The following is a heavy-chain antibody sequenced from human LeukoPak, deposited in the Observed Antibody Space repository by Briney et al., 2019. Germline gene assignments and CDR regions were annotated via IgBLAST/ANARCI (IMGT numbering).Heavy chain of an antibody. Sequence: SVKVSCKASGRTFSIYAISWVRQAPGQGLEWMGGIIPIFGTANYAQKVQGRVTITTDESTSTAYMELSSLRSEDTAVYYCYHVDTAMVEYWGQGTLVTVSS. V-gene: IGHV1-69*05. D-gene: IGHD5-18*01. CDR2: IIPIFGTA. CDR1: GRTFSIYA. CDR3: YHVDTAMVEY. J-gene: IGHJ4*02.